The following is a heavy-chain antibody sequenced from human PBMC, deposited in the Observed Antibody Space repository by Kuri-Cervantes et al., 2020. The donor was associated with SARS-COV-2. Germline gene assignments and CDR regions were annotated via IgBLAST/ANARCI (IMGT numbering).Heavy chain of an antibody. CDR2: IYTSGST. CDR3: ARGTIGFGDNYFDY. J-gene: IGHJ4*02. CDR1: GGSISSGSYY. D-gene: IGHD4-17*01. Sequence: SETLSLTCTVSGGSISSGSYYWSWIRQPAGKGLEWNGRIYTSGSTNYNPSLESRVTISMDTSKSQFSLKVSSVTAADTAVYYCARGTIGFGDNYFDYWSQGTLVTVSS. V-gene: IGHV4-61*02.